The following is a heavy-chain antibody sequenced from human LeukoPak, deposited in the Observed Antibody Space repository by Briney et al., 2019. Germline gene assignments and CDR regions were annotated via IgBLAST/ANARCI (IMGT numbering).Heavy chain of an antibody. CDR1: GFGFSTYW. V-gene: IGHV3-7*01. Sequence: SGGSLRLFCAASGFGFSTYWMTWVRQAPGKGLEWVANIKQDGSEKHYVDSVKGRFTISRDNAKNSLYLQMNSLRVEDTAVYYCATGGRGTLKYWGQGTLVTVSS. D-gene: IGHD3/OR15-3a*01. J-gene: IGHJ4*02. CDR2: IKQDGSEK. CDR3: ATGGRGTLKY.